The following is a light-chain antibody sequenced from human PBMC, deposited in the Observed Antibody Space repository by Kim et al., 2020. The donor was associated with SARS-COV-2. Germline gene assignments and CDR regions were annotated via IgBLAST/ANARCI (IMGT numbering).Light chain of an antibody. J-gene: IGKJ1*01. Sequence: DIQMTQSPSTLSASVGDRVTITCRPSQSISTWLAWYQQKPGKAPKLLIYHVSTLEAGVPSRFIGSGSGTEFTLSISSLQPDDFATYWCQQYRGYPWTFGQGTKVDIK. CDR3: QQYRGYPWT. CDR1: QSISTW. V-gene: IGKV1-5*01. CDR2: HVS.